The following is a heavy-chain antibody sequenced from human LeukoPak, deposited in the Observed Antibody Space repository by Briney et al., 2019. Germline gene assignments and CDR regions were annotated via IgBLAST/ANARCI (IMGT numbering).Heavy chain of an antibody. CDR1: GFTFSSYA. D-gene: IGHD3-10*01. Sequence: HTGGSLRLSCAASGFTFSSYAMSWVRQAPGKGLEWVSAISGSGGSTYYADSVKGRFTISRDNSKNTLYLQMNSLRAEDAAVYYCAKGSYHGLGSNFDYWGQGTLVTVSS. J-gene: IGHJ4*02. V-gene: IGHV3-23*01. CDR2: ISGSGGST. CDR3: AKGSYHGLGSNFDY.